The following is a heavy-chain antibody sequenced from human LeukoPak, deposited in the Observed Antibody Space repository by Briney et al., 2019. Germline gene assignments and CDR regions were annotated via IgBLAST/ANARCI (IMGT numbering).Heavy chain of an antibody. J-gene: IGHJ4*02. CDR3: ARERMATPGGYYFDY. Sequence: GGSLRLSCAASGFTFSDYYMSWIRQAPGKGLEWVSYISSSGCTIYYADSVKGRFTISRDNAKNSLYLQMNSLRAEDTAVYYCARERMATPGGYYFDYWGQGTLVTVSS. CDR1: GFTFSDYY. D-gene: IGHD5-12*01. V-gene: IGHV3-11*01. CDR2: ISSSGCTI.